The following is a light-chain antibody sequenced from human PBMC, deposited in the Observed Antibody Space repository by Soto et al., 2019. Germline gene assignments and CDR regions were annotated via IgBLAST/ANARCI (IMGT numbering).Light chain of an antibody. V-gene: IGLV2-14*03. CDR2: DVH. CDR1: SSGVGDYGF. CDR3: CSHPFDNTHVV. J-gene: IGLJ2*01. Sequence: QSALTQPASVSGSPGQSITISCTGTSSGVGDYGFVSWYQHYPAKAPKLIMYDVHNLPSGFSLRFSGSKSGNTASLTIFGLEAEDEADYYCCSHPFDNTHVVCGAGTKLTVL.